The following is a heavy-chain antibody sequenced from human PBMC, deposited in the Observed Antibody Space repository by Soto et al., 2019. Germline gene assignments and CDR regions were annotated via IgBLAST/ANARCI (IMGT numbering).Heavy chain of an antibody. Sequence: SETLSLTCTVSGGSISSSSYHWGWIRQPPGKGLEWIGSIYYSGSTYYNPSLKSRVTISVDTSKNQFSLKLSSVTAADTAVYYCARQGRYDFWSGYSSYYYGMDVWGQGTTVTVSS. CDR1: GGSISSSSYH. D-gene: IGHD3-3*01. CDR3: ARQGRYDFWSGYSSYYYGMDV. CDR2: IYYSGST. V-gene: IGHV4-39*01. J-gene: IGHJ6*02.